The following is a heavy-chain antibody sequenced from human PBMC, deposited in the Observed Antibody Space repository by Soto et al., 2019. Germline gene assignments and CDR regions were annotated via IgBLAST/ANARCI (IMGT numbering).Heavy chain of an antibody. V-gene: IGHV3-30-3*01. CDR3: ARDLNHYDSSGYYSPLGY. Sequence: QVQLVESGGGVVQPGRSLRLSCAASGFTFSSYAMHWVRQAPGKGLEWVAVISYDGSNKYYADSVKGRFTISRDNSKNTLYLQMNSLRAEDTAVYYCARDLNHYDSSGYYSPLGYWGQGTLVTVSS. CDR1: GFTFSSYA. CDR2: ISYDGSNK. J-gene: IGHJ4*02. D-gene: IGHD3-22*01.